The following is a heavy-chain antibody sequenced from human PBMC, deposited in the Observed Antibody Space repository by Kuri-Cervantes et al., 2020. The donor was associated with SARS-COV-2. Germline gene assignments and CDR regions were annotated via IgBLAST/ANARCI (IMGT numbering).Heavy chain of an antibody. Sequence: GESLKISCAASGFTFSSYAMSWVRQAPGKGLEWVSAISGSGGSTYYADSVKGRFTISRDNSKNTLYLQMKSLRAEDPAVYYCANGGSGYYLHDAFDIWGQGTMVTVSS. V-gene: IGHV3-23*01. CDR3: ANGGSGYYLHDAFDI. CDR2: ISGSGGST. D-gene: IGHD3-22*01. CDR1: GFTFSSYA. J-gene: IGHJ3*02.